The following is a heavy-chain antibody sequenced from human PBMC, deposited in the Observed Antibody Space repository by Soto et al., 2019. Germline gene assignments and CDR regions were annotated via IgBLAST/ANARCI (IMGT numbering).Heavy chain of an antibody. J-gene: IGHJ4*02. Sequence: PSETLSRTCTVSGGSISISIYYWGWIRPPPGKGLEWIGSIYYSGSTYYNPSLKSRVTISVDTSKNQFSLKLSSVTAADTAVYYCARHLKSRTAMLDYWGQGTLVTVSS. V-gene: IGHV4-39*01. CDR1: GGSISISIYY. D-gene: IGHD5-18*01. CDR3: ARHLKSRTAMLDY. CDR2: IYYSGST.